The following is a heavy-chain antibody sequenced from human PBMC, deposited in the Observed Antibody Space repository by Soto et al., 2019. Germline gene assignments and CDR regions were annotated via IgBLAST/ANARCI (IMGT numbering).Heavy chain of an antibody. Sequence: QVQLVQSGAEVKKPGSSVKGSCKASGGTFSSYAISWVRQAPGQGLEWMGGIIPIFGTANYAQQFQGRVTTTADESTSTAYMELSSLRSEDTAMYYCARGAVNYDSSGYYSDAFDIWGQGTMVTVSS. CDR2: IIPIFGTA. J-gene: IGHJ3*02. CDR1: GGTFSSYA. V-gene: IGHV1-69*01. D-gene: IGHD3-22*01. CDR3: ARGAVNYDSSGYYSDAFDI.